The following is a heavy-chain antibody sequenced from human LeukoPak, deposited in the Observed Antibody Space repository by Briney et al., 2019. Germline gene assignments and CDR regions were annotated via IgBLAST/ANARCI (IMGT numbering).Heavy chain of an antibody. CDR1: GFTFSSYA. V-gene: IGHV3-64*01. D-gene: IGHD3-3*01. CDR3: ARVPRITIFGDPLFDY. Sequence: GGSLRLSCAASGFTFSSYAMHWVRQPPGKGLEYVSAINSNGGSTYYANSVKGRFTISRDNSKNTLYLQMGSLRAEDMAVYYCARVPRITIFGDPLFDYWGQGTLVTASS. CDR2: INSNGGST. J-gene: IGHJ4*02.